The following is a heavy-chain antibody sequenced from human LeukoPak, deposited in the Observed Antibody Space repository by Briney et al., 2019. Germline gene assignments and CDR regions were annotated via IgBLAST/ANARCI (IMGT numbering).Heavy chain of an antibody. CDR1: GFTVSSNY. Sequence: GGSLRLSCAASGFTVSSNYMSWVRQAPGKGLEWVSVIYSGGSTYYADSVKGRFTISRDNSKNTQYLQMNSLRAEDTAVYYCVRGDYGDYTLFDYWGQGTLVTVSS. CDR3: VRGDYGDYTLFDY. V-gene: IGHV3-53*01. D-gene: IGHD4-17*01. CDR2: IYSGGST. J-gene: IGHJ4*02.